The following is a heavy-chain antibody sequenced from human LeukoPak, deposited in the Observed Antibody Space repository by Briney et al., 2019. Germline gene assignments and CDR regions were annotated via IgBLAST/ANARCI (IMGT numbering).Heavy chain of an antibody. CDR3: FTNCLEESGGSCPSIDY. D-gene: IGHD2-15*01. CDR1: GFTFSSYA. Sequence: PGRSLRLSCAASGFTFSSYAMHWVRQAPGKGLEWVAVISYDGSNKYYADSVKGRFTISRDNSKNTLYLQMNSLRAEDTAVYYCFTNCLEESGGSCPSIDYWGQGTLVTVSS. J-gene: IGHJ4*02. CDR2: ISYDGSNK. V-gene: IGHV3-30*04.